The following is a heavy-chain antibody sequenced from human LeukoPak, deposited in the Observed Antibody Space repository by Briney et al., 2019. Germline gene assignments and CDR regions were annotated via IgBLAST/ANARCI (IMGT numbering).Heavy chain of an antibody. Sequence: GESLKISCQSCAYIFSTYWIGWLRQIPGKGLEWMALIYRGDSRTRSNPSFQGQVTISANKTICTACLQWSTLKASDTAMYYCACRKCSSPWFDHCGQGTLVTVSS. D-gene: IGHD6-13*01. J-gene: IGHJ5*02. V-gene: IGHV5-51*03. CDR1: AYIFSTYW. CDR2: IYRGDSRT. CDR3: ACRKCSSPWFDH.